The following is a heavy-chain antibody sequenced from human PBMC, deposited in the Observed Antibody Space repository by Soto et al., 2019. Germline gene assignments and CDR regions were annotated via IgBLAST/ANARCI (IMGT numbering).Heavy chain of an antibody. CDR1: GFTFSSYG. Sequence: QVQLVESGGGVVQPGRSLRLSCAASGFTFSSYGMHWVRQAPGKGLEWVAVISYDGSNKYYADSVKGRFTISRDNSKNTLYLQMNSLRAEDTAVYYCAKASSGSYYFDYWGQGTLVPVSS. J-gene: IGHJ4*02. CDR2: ISYDGSNK. V-gene: IGHV3-30*18. CDR3: AKASSGSYYFDY. D-gene: IGHD1-26*01.